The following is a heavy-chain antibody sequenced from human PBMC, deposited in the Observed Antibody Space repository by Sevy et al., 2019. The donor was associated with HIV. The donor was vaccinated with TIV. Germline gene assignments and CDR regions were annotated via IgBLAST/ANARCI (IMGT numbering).Heavy chain of an antibody. CDR1: GFTFSNYG. V-gene: IGHV3-33*01. J-gene: IGHJ6*03. CDR2: IWYDGSNK. CDR3: ARGPHRIAVAGIGDYYYMDV. D-gene: IGHD6-19*01. Sequence: GGSLRLSCAASGFTFSNYGMHWVRQAPGKGLEWVAVIWYDGSNKYYADSVKGRFTISRDNSKNTLYLQMNSLRAEDTAVYYCARGPHRIAVAGIGDYYYMDVWGKGTTVTVSS.